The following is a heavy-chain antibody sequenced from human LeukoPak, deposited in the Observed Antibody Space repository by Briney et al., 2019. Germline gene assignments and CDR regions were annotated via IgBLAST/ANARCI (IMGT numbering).Heavy chain of an antibody. CDR2: INHSERT. J-gene: IGHJ5*02. V-gene: IGHV4-34*01. D-gene: IGHD2-2*01. Sequence: PSETLFLTCGVYGGSFSGYFWSWIRQPPGKGLEWIGEINHSERTNYNPSLKSRVTMSVDTSKKQFSLKLSAVTAADTAVYYCARDASLQVPAYNWFDPWGQGTLVTVSS. CDR3: ARDASLQVPAYNWFDP. CDR1: GGSFSGYF.